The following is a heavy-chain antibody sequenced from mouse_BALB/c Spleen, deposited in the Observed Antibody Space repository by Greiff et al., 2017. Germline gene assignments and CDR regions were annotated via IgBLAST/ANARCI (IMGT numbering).Heavy chain of an antibody. D-gene: IGHD2-4*01. V-gene: IGHV1S137*01. Sequence: VQLQESGAELVRPGVSVKISCKGSGYTFTDYAMHWVKQSHAKSLEWIGVISTYYGDASYNQKFKGKATMTVDKSSSTAYMELARLTSEDSAIYHCARSGMITTRNYAMDYWGQGTSVTVSS. CDR3: ARSGMITTRNYAMDY. CDR1: GYTFTDYA. CDR2: ISTYYGDA. J-gene: IGHJ4*01.